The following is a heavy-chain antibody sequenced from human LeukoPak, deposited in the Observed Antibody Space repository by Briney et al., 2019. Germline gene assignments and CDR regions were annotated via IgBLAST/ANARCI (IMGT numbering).Heavy chain of an antibody. V-gene: IGHV3-30*03. J-gene: IGHJ4*02. CDR1: GFSLTTFD. CDR3: ARKQQLGIDY. Sequence: GRSLRLSCAASGFSLTTFDIHWVRQAPGKGLEWVALISYDGRDIYYLDSVECRFTISRDNSKNTVYLQMDSLRNEDTAVYYCARKQQLGIDYWGQGTLVTVSS. D-gene: IGHD6-13*01. CDR2: ISYDGRDI.